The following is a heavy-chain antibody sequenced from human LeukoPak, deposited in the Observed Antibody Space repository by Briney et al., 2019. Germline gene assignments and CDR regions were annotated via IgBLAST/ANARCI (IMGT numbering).Heavy chain of an antibody. CDR3: ARDNGSGSYYNAPGY. V-gene: IGHV3-33*01. Sequence: GGALRLSCAASGFILSSYGMHWVRQAPGKGLEWVAVIWYDGSNKYYADSVKGRLTISRDHSKNTLYLQMNSLRAEDTAVYYCARDNGSGSYYNAPGYWGQGTLVTVSS. J-gene: IGHJ4*02. CDR1: GFILSSYG. D-gene: IGHD3-10*01. CDR2: IWYDGSNK.